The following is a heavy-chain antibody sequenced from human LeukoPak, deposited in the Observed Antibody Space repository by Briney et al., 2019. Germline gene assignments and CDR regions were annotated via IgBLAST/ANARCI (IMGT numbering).Heavy chain of an antibody. Sequence: GESLKISCKGSGYSFTSYWIGWVRQMPGKGLEWMGIIYPGDSDTRYSPSFQGQVTISADKSISTAYLQWSSLKASDTAMYYCVRQGRVYCSSTSCSIDYWGQGTLVTVSS. J-gene: IGHJ4*02. CDR3: VRQGRVYCSSTSCSIDY. V-gene: IGHV5-51*01. CDR1: GYSFTSYW. CDR2: IYPGDSDT. D-gene: IGHD2-2*01.